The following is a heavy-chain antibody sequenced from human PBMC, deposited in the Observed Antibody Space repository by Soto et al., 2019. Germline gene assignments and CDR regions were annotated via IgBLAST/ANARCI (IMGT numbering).Heavy chain of an antibody. V-gene: IGHV4-34*01. CDR1: GGSISSYY. D-gene: IGHD6-19*01. J-gene: IGHJ4*02. CDR2: INHSGSA. CDR3: ARGLITGSHYSGGWYYFDS. Sequence: SETLSLTCTVSGGSISSYYWSWIRQPPGKGLKWIGQINHSGSAYYNPSLKSRVTISVHTSNSQFSLELSSVTAADTAVYYCARGLITGSHYSGGWYYFDSWGQGTQVTVSS.